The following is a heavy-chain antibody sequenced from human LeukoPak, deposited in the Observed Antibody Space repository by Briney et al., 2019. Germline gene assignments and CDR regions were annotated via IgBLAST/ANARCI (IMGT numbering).Heavy chain of an antibody. CDR3: ARDLRLTWV. J-gene: IGHJ4*02. CDR2: IGTAGDT. Sequence: GGSLRLSCAASGFTFRNYDMHWVRQHTGEGLEWLSAIGTAGDTYYLGSVKGRFTISRDNAKNSFYLQMNGLRAGDTAVYYCARDLRLTWVGGQGTLVTVSS. V-gene: IGHV3-13*04. CDR1: GFTFRNYD. D-gene: IGHD2-15*01.